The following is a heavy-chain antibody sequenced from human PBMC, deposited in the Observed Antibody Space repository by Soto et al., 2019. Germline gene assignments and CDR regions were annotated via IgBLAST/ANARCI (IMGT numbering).Heavy chain of an antibody. D-gene: IGHD2-15*01. CDR1: GFTFGDYS. V-gene: IGHV3-30-3*01. CDR3: ARGNSGYCSSSYCYVLKGIDV. CDR2: ISYDAYNT. J-gene: IGHJ6*02. Sequence: PGGSLRLSCVASGFTFGDYSLHWVRQAPGKGLEWLALISYDAYNTYAADSVRGRFTISRDNSKNTLTLQMNSLRVDDTAMYYCARGNSGYCSSSYCYVLKGIDVWGRGTTVTVSS.